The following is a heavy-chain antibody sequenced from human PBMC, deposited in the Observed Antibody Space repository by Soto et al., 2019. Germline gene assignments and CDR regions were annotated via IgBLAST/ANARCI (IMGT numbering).Heavy chain of an antibody. CDR1: GFTFRPYA. CDR3: ARGLEEWGKPTGI. D-gene: IGHD3-16*01. V-gene: IGHV3-23*01. Sequence: SLRISCATSGFTFRPYALGWVRQAPGKGLEWVSAISGSGGSTYYADSVKGRFTISRDNSKNTLYLQMNSPRAEDTAVYYCARGLEEWGKPTGIWGQGTLVTVSS. J-gene: IGHJ3*02. CDR2: ISGSGGST.